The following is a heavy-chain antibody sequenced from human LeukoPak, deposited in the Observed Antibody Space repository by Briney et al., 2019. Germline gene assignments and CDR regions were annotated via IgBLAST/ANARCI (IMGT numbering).Heavy chain of an antibody. CDR1: GYTFTGCY. J-gene: IGHJ5*02. CDR2: INPNSGGT. CDR3: ARDTMGDLTNWFDP. Sequence: GASVKVSCKASGYTFTGCYMHWVRQAPGQGLEWMGWINPNSGGTNYAQKFQGRVTMTRDTSISTAYMELSRLRSDDMAVYYCARDTMGDLTNWFDPWGQGTLVTVSS. D-gene: IGHD3-16*01. V-gene: IGHV1-2*02.